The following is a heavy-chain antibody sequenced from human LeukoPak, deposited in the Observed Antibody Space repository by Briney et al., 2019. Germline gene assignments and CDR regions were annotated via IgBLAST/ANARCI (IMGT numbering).Heavy chain of an antibody. CDR3: ARDLVWFGEFNYYYYRMDV. D-gene: IGHD3-10*01. Sequence: ASVKVSCKASGYTFTGYYMHWVRQAPGQGLEWMGWINPNSGGTNYAQKFQGRVTMTRDTSISTAYMELSRLRSDDTAVYYCARDLVWFGEFNYYYYRMDVWGQGTTVTVSS. J-gene: IGHJ6*02. CDR1: GYTFTGYY. CDR2: INPNSGGT. V-gene: IGHV1-2*02.